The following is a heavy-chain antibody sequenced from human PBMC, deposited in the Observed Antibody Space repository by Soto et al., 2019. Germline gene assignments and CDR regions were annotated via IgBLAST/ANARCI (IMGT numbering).Heavy chain of an antibody. CDR3: ARDGGGRTYGPTHYYYGMDL. V-gene: IGHV1-69*01. J-gene: IGHJ6*02. D-gene: IGHD5-18*01. Sequence: QLQLVQSGAEVKKPGSSVKVSCKASGGTFSHYAISWVRQAPGQGLEWMGEIIPSFGTAKYAQRFQGRVTITADESTSTGYLERSRLRSEDTAVYYCARDGGGRTYGPTHYYYGMDLWGQGTTVTVSS. CDR1: GGTFSHYA. CDR2: IIPSFGTA.